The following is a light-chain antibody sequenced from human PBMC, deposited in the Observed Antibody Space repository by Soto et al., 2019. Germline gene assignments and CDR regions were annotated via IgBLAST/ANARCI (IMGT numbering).Light chain of an antibody. J-gene: IGLJ3*02. CDR3: QTWGPGFVL. V-gene: IGLV4-69*01. Sequence: QSVLTQSPSASASLGASVKLTCTLSSGHSSYAIAWHQQQPEKGPRYLMKLDSDGSHSKGDGIPDRFSGSSSGAERYLTISSLQSEDEADYYCQTWGPGFVLFGGGTKLTVL. CDR2: LDSDGSH. CDR1: SGHSSYA.